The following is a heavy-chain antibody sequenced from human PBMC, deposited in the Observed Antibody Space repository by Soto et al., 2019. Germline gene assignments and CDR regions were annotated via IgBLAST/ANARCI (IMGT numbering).Heavy chain of an antibody. CDR3: AREVLGGYSYGSDY. J-gene: IGHJ4*02. CDR1: GGSISSGGYY. CDR2: IYYSGST. V-gene: IGHV4-31*03. D-gene: IGHD5-18*01. Sequence: PSETLSLTCTVSGGSISSGGYYWSWIRQHPGKGLEWIGYIYYSGSTYYNPSLKSRVTISVDTSKNRFSLNLSSVTAADTAVYYCAREVLGGYSYGSDYWGQGTLVTVSS.